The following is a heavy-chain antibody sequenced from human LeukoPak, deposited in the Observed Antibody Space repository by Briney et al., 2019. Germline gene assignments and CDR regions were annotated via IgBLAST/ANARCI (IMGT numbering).Heavy chain of an antibody. V-gene: IGHV1-2*02. CDR3: ATLWFGELPLAY. CDR2: INPNNGGT. D-gene: IGHD3-10*01. Sequence: ASVRVSCKASGYTFTDYYMHWVRQAPGQGLEWMGWINPNNGGTNYAQKFQDRVTMTRDTSISTAYMELNSLRSDDTAVYYCATLWFGELPLAYWGQGTLVTVSS. J-gene: IGHJ4*02. CDR1: GYTFTDYY.